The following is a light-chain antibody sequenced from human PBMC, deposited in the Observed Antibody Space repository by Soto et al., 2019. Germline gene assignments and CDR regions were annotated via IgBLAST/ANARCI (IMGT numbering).Light chain of an antibody. V-gene: IGKV1-8*01. Sequence: AIRMTQSPSSLSPPTGDRVTISCRASQGISSYLAWYQKKPGKAPKLLIYAASSLQSGVPSRFSGSGSGTDFTLTISSLQPEDFATYYCQQSYSTLWTFGQGTKVDIK. CDR1: QGISSY. CDR2: AAS. CDR3: QQSYSTLWT. J-gene: IGKJ1*01.